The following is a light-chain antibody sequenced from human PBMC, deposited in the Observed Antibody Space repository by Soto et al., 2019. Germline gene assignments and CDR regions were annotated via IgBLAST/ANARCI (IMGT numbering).Light chain of an antibody. V-gene: IGKV3-20*01. J-gene: IGKJ1*01. CDR3: HQYGSSPTT. CDR1: QSVSSSY. CDR2: GTS. Sequence: VLTQSPGTLSLTPGERATLSCRASQSVSSSYLAWYQQKPGQAPRFLIYGTSSRATGIPDRFSGSGSGTDFSLTISRLEPEDFAVYYCHQYGSSPTTLGQGTMV.